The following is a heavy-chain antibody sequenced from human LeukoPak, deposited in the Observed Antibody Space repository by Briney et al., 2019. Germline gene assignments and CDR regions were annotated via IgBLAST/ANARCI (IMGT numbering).Heavy chain of an antibody. Sequence: GASVKVSCKASGYTFTGYYIHWVRQAPGQGLEWMGWINPNSGGTNYAQKFQGRVTMTRDTSISTAYMELSRLRSDDTAVYYCARGSEEWELKPGDWFDPWGQGTLVTVSS. CDR2: INPNSGGT. D-gene: IGHD1-26*01. J-gene: IGHJ5*02. CDR3: ARGSEEWELKPGDWFDP. V-gene: IGHV1-2*02. CDR1: GYTFTGYY.